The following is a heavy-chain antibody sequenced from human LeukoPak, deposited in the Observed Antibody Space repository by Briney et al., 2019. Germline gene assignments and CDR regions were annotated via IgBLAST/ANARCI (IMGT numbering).Heavy chain of an antibody. Sequence: PGGSLRLSCAASGFTVSSNYMSWVRQAPGKGLEWVSVIYGGGSTYYADSVKGRFTISRDNSKNALYLQMNSLRAEDTAVYYCAKDISSGYYDDWGQGTPVTVSS. CDR1: GFTVSSNY. CDR2: IYGGGST. J-gene: IGHJ4*02. D-gene: IGHD3-22*01. V-gene: IGHV3-53*01. CDR3: AKDISSGYYDD.